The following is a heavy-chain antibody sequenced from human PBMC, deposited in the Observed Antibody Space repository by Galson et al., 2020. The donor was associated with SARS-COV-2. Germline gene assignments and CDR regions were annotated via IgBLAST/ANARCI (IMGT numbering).Heavy chain of an antibody. D-gene: IGHD1-26*01. J-gene: IGHJ3*02. CDR2: ISYDGSNK. CDR1: GFTSSSYA. V-gene: IGHV3-30*04. Sequence: TGGSLRLSCAASGFTSSSYAMHWVRQAPGKGLEWVAVISYDGSNKYYADSVKGRFTISRDNSKNTLYLQMNSLRAEDTAVYYCARGRGGSYLDAFDIWGQGTMVTVSS. CDR3: ARGRGGSYLDAFDI.